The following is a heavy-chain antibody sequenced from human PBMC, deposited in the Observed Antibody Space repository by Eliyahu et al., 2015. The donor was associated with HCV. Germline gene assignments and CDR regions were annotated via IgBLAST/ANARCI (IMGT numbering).Heavy chain of an antibody. J-gene: IGHJ6*02. CDR3: VRGPAVVDYYYHGMDV. D-gene: IGHD2-21*01. V-gene: IGHV5-51*03. Sequence: DEQLVQSGAEVKKPGDSLKISCKGSAYTFTNYWIGWVRQMPGKGLEWMGIIYPGNSEIRERPSLQGQVTISADKSITTAFLQWSSLKASDTAIYYCVRGPAVVDYYYHGMDVWGQGTTVTVSS. CDR2: IYPGNSEI. CDR1: AYTFTNYW.